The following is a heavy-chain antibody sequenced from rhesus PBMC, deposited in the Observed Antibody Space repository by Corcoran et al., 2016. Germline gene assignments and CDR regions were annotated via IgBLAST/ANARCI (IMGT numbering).Heavy chain of an antibody. Sequence: QVQLQESGPGVVKPSETLSLTCAVSGGSISSGYDWSWIRQLPGKGLEWIGYSYGSSRTTIYNPSLKHRFTSSTDASKNHFSLKLSSVTAADTAVYYCARSSIVGTTNSLDVWGRGVLVTVSS. CDR2: SYGSSRTT. CDR1: GGSISSGYD. J-gene: IGHJ5-2*02. V-gene: IGHV4-76*01. CDR3: ARSSIVGTTNSLDV. D-gene: IGHD1-44*01.